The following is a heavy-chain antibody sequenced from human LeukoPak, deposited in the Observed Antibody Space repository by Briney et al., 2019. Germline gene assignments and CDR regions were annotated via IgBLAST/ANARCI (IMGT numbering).Heavy chain of an antibody. V-gene: IGHV3-48*03. Sequence: PGGSLRLPCVASGFTFSSYEMNWVRQTPGKGLEWVSYISSSGTTIHYADSVKGRFTISRDNAKNSLYLQMNSLRVEDTAVYYCASKYCSGESCSPDFEYWGQGTLVTVSS. CDR1: GFTFSSYE. CDR2: ISSSGTTI. CDR3: ASKYCSGESCSPDFEY. D-gene: IGHD2-15*01. J-gene: IGHJ4*02.